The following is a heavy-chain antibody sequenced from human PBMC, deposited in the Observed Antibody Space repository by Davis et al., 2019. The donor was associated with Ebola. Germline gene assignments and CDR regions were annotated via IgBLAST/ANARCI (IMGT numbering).Heavy chain of an antibody. CDR2: IWYDGSNK. Sequence: GESLKISCAASGFTFSSYGMHWVRQAPGKGLEWVAVIWYDGSNKYYADSVKGRFTISRENAKNSLYLQMNSLRAGDTAVYYCARGRLWFDPWGQGTLVTVSS. J-gene: IGHJ5*02. CDR1: GFTFSSYG. D-gene: IGHD5-24*01. CDR3: ARGRLWFDP. V-gene: IGHV3-33*01.